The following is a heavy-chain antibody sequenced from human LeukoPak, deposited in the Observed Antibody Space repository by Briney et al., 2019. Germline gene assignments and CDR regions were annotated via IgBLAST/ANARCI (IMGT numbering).Heavy chain of an antibody. J-gene: IGHJ4*02. Sequence: GASVKVSCKASGYTFTDYYMHWVRQAPGQGLEWMGWINPNSGGTNYAQKFQGRVTMTRDTSISTAYMELSRLRSDDTAVYYCARELITYGSGSYPFDYWGQGTLVTVSS. CDR2: INPNSGGT. CDR3: ARELITYGSGSYPFDY. CDR1: GYTFTDYY. V-gene: IGHV1-2*02. D-gene: IGHD3-10*01.